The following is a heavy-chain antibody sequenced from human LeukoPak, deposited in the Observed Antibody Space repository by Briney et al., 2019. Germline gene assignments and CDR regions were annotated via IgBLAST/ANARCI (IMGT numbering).Heavy chain of an antibody. CDR2: IIPTFGTA. CDR3: ASVGRGTAGLGMDV. Sequence: GSSVKVSCKASGGTFSSYAISWVRQAPGQGLEWMGGIIPTFGTANYAQKFQGRVTIAADKYTSTAYMELSSLRSEDTAVYYCASVGRGTAGLGMDVWGKGTTVTVSS. D-gene: IGHD1-1*01. V-gene: IGHV1-69*06. CDR1: GGTFSSYA. J-gene: IGHJ6*04.